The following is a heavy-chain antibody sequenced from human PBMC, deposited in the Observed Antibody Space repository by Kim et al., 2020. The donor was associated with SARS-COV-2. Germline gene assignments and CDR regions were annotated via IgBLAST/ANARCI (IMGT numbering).Heavy chain of an antibody. J-gene: IGHJ6*02. CDR1: GFTFSDYY. V-gene: IGHV3-11*06. Sequence: GGSLRLSCAASGFTFSDYYMSWIRQAPGKGLEWVSYISSSSSYTNYADSVKGRFTISRDNAKNSLYLQMNSLRAEDTAVYYCARKYCSSTSCYSYYYGMDVWGQGTTVTVS. CDR2: ISSSSSYT. D-gene: IGHD2-2*02. CDR3: ARKYCSSTSCYSYYYGMDV.